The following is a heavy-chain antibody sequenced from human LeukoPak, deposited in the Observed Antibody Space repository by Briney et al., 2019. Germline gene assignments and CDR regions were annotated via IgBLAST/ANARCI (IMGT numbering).Heavy chain of an antibody. D-gene: IGHD6-13*01. CDR1: GGSISSYY. V-gene: IGHV4-59*01. CDR2: IYYSGST. Sequence: SETLSLICTVSGGSISSYYWSWIRQHPGKGLEWIGYIYYSGSTNYNPPLKSRVTISVDTSKNQFSLKLSSVTAADTAVYYCASGWSSSWYYFDYWGQGTLVTVSS. CDR3: ASGWSSSWYYFDY. J-gene: IGHJ4*02.